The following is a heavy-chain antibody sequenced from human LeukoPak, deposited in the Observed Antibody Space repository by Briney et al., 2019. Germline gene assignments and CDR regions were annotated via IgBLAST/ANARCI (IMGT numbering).Heavy chain of an antibody. J-gene: IGHJ4*02. V-gene: IGHV4-59*08. D-gene: IGHD3-16*01. CDR1: GGSISSYY. Sequence: SETLSLTCTVSGGSISSYYWSWIRQPPGKGQEWIGYIYYSGSTNYNPSLKSRVTISVDTSKNQFSLKLSSVTAADTAVYYCARLRGEGGYFDYWGQGTLVTVSS. CDR2: IYYSGST. CDR3: ARLRGEGGYFDY.